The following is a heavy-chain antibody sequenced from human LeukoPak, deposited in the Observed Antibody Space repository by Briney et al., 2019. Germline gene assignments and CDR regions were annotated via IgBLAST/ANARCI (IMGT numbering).Heavy chain of an antibody. V-gene: IGHV3-30*18. D-gene: IGHD3-22*01. J-gene: IGHJ4*02. CDR3: AKDSAHYYDSSGYYSNYFDY. CDR1: GFTFSSYG. Sequence: GGSLRLSCAASGFTFSSYGMHWVRQAPGKGLEWVAVISYDGSNKYYADSVKGRFTISRDNSKNTLYLQMNSLRAEDTAVYYCAKDSAHYYDSSGYYSNYFDYWGQGTLVTVSS. CDR2: ISYDGSNK.